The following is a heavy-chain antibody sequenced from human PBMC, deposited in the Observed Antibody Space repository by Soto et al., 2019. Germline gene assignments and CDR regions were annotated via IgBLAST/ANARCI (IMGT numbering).Heavy chain of an antibody. CDR2: IYHSGST. D-gene: IGHD3-10*01. Sequence: PSETLSLTCTVSGGSISRYYWSWIRQPPGKGLEWIGYIYHSGSTNYNPSLKSRVTMSVDTSKSQFSLEVSSVTAADTAVYYCARSFQSFPYYFEYWGQGTLVTVSS. V-gene: IGHV4-59*01. J-gene: IGHJ4*02. CDR1: GGSISRYY. CDR3: ARSFQSFPYYFEY.